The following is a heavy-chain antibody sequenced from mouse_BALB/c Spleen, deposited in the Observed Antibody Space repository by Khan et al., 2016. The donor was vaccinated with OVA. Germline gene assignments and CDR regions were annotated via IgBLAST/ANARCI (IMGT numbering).Heavy chain of an antibody. CDR1: GFTFSTYG. CDR2: VSTGGSYT. Sequence: EMKLVESGGDLVKPGGSLKLSCAASGFTFSTYGMSWVRQTPDKRLEWVATVSTGGSYTYYPDSVKGRFTISRDNAKNTLYLQMSGLKSEDTAMFYCTRLAYYYDSEGFAYWGQGTLVTVSA. J-gene: IGHJ3*01. D-gene: IGHD1-1*01. CDR3: TRLAYYYDSEGFAY. V-gene: IGHV5-6*01.